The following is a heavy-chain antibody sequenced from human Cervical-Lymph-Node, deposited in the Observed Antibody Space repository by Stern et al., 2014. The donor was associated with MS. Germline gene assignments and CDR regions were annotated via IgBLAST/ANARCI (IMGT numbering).Heavy chain of an antibody. J-gene: IGHJ4*02. V-gene: IGHV1-69*06. CDR3: ASSVVASGH. D-gene: IGHD2-21*01. CDR2: IIPFLNTT. Sequence: VQLVESGAEVKKPGSSVKVSCKASGGTFRTHPITWVRQAPGQGLEWMGGIIPFLNTTNYAQKFQGRITITAHTSTGTTYMEISSLRSDDTAVYYCASSVVASGHWGQGTQVIVS. CDR1: GGTFRTHP.